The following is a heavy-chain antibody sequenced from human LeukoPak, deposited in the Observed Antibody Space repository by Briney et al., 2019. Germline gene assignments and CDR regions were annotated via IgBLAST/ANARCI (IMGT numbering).Heavy chain of an antibody. J-gene: IGHJ4*02. CDR3: MRGSGY. CDR1: GFTFSNAW. Sequence: GGPLRLSCAASGFTFSNAWMNGVRQAPGKGLEWVGRIKTKTDCGTTDYAAPVKGRFIISRDDSKKTLYLQMNSLKSEDTAVYYCMRGSGYWGQGTLVTVYS. D-gene: IGHD3-16*01. CDR2: IKTKTDCGTT. V-gene: IGHV3-15*01.